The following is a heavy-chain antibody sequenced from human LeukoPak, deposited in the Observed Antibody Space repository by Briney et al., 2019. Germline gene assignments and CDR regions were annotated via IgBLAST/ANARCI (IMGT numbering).Heavy chain of an antibody. D-gene: IGHD1-26*01. CDR2: ISGSGGST. J-gene: IGHJ4*02. CDR1: GFTFSSYS. CDR3: AKDHSGSYSV. V-gene: IGHV3-23*01. Sequence: GGSLRLSCAASGFTFSSYSMNWVRQAPGKGLEWVSAISGSGGSTYYADSVKGRLTISRDNSKNTLYLQMNSLRAEDTAVYYCAKDHSGSYSVWGQGTLVTVSS.